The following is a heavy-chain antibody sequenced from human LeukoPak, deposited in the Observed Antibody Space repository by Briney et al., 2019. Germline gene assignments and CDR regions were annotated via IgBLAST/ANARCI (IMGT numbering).Heavy chain of an antibody. CDR2: IRYDGGNK. CDR1: GFTFSSYG. D-gene: IGHD3-10*01. CDR3: AKDLERFGELLQFDY. J-gene: IGHJ4*02. Sequence: GGSLRLSCAASGFTFSSYGMHWVRQAPGKGLEWVAFIRYDGGNKYYADSVKARFTISRDNSKNTLYLQMNSLRAEDTAVYYCAKDLERFGELLQFDYWGQGTLVTVSS. V-gene: IGHV3-30*02.